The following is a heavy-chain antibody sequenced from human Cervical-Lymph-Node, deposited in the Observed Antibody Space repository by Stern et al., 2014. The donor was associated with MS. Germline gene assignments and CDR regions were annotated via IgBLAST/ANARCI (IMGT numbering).Heavy chain of an antibody. D-gene: IGHD2-2*02. CDR3: ARVVPAAISYYYGMDV. V-gene: IGHV1-69*01. J-gene: IGHJ6*02. Sequence: QEQLVQSGAEVKKPGSSVKVSCKASGGTFSSYAISWVRQAPGQGLEWMGGIIPIFGTANYAQKFQGRVTITADESTSTAYMELSSLRSEDTAVYYCARVVPAAISYYYGMDVWGQGTTVTVSS. CDR1: GGTFSSYA. CDR2: IIPIFGTA.